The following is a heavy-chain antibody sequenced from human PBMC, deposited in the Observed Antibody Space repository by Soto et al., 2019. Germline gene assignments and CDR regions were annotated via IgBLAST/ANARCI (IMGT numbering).Heavy chain of an antibody. V-gene: IGHV3-30-3*01. D-gene: IGHD5-12*01. Sequence: QVQLVESGGGVVQPGRSLRLSCAASGFTFSSYAMHWVRQAPGKGLEWVAVISYDGSNKYYADSVKGRFTISRDNSKNTLYLQMNILRAEDTAVYYCARVNTGYDSSYFDYWGQGTLVTVSS. J-gene: IGHJ4*02. CDR2: ISYDGSNK. CDR3: ARVNTGYDSSYFDY. CDR1: GFTFSSYA.